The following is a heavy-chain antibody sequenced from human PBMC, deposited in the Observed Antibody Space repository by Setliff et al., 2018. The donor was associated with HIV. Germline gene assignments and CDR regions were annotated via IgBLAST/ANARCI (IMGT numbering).Heavy chain of an antibody. CDR1: GFIFSTFP. Sequence: GGSLRLSCAASGFIFSTFPMHWVRQAPGKGLEWVAVMSGDANSQYYADSVRGRFTISRDNSKNTVYLQMNSLTTEDTAVYYCARDRNCGNGCCSSADHWGLGTLVTVSS. CDR3: ARDRNCGNGCCSSADH. J-gene: IGHJ4*02. D-gene: IGHD2-21*01. V-gene: IGHV3-30*01. CDR2: MSGDANSQ.